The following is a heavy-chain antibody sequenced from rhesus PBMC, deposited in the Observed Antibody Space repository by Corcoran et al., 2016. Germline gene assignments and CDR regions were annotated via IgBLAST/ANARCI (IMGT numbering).Heavy chain of an antibody. Sequence: VQLVESGGGLVQPGGSLRLSCAASGFTFIYFGMSWVRQAPGKGLEWVSYISNHYGTTYYAESLKGRFTISRDNSKNTLFLEVNNLRVEDTAVYYCAKDLQLLYWGQGVLVTVSS. CDR3: AKDLQLLY. J-gene: IGHJ4*01. CDR1: GFTFIYFG. V-gene: IGHV3S5*01. D-gene: IGHD1-44*01. CDR2: ISNHYGTT.